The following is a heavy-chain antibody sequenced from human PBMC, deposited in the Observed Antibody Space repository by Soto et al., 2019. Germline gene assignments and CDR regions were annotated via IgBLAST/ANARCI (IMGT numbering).Heavy chain of an antibody. V-gene: IGHV1-18*01. CDR3: AREGGVGGSWYPKQNWFDP. Sequence: QVQLVQSGAEVKKPGASVKVSCKASGYTFTSYGISWVRQAPGQGLEWMGWISAYNGNTNYAQKLQGRVTMTTDTATSTAYMELRSLISDDTAVYYCAREGGVGGSWYPKQNWFDPWGQGTLVTVSS. CDR1: GYTFTSYG. J-gene: IGHJ5*02. D-gene: IGHD6-13*01. CDR2: ISAYNGNT.